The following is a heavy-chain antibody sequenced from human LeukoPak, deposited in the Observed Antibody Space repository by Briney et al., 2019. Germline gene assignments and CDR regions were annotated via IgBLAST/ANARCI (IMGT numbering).Heavy chain of an antibody. CDR3: ASDVVVTATTSFQH. CDR2: ISRDGSST. CDR1: GFTFSNYW. D-gene: IGHD2-21*02. V-gene: IGHV3-74*01. Sequence: PGGSLRLSCAASGFTFSNYWMHWVRQAPGKGLVWVSRISRDGSSTSYADSVKGRVTISRDNAKNTLYLQMNSLRAEDTAVYYSASDVVVTATTSFQHWGQGTLVTVSS. J-gene: IGHJ1*01.